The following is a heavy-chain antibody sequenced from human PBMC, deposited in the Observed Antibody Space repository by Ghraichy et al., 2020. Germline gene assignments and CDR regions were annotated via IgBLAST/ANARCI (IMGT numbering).Heavy chain of an antibody. CDR3: ARGYRFLGP. V-gene: IGHV4-61*02. Sequence: SLNISCTVSGGSISSGSYYWSWIRQPAGKGLEWIGRIYTSGSTNYNPALKSRVTISVDTSKNQFSLKLSSVTAAATAVYYCARGYRFLGPWGQGTLVTVSS. CDR2: IYTSGST. J-gene: IGHJ4*02. D-gene: IGHD3-3*01. CDR1: GGSISSGSYY.